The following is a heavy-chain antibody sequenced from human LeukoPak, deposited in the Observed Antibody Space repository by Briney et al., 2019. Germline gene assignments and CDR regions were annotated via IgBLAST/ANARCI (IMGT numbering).Heavy chain of an antibody. V-gene: IGHV3-48*04. D-gene: IGHD3-10*01. CDR2: ISSASGSI. CDR1: GFTFTGFA. CDR3: ASEDSGELFSYWYFDL. Sequence: GGSLRLSCAASGFTFTGFAMNWVRQAPGKGLEWVSYISSASGSIYYADSVEGRFTISRDNAKNSLFLQMNSLRAEDTAVYYCASEDSGELFSYWYFDLWGRGTLVTVSS. J-gene: IGHJ2*01.